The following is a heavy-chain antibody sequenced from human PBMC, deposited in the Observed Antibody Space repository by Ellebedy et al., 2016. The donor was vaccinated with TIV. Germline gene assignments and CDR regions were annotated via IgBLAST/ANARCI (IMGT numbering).Heavy chain of an antibody. Sequence: ASVKVSXXASGYTFTGYYMHWVRQAPGQGLEWMGWINPNSGGTNYAQKFQGWVTMTRDTSISTAYMELSRLRSDDTAVYYCATDLLRDYYDSSGYLHDYWGQGTLVTVSS. CDR1: GYTFTGYY. V-gene: IGHV1-2*04. CDR3: ATDLLRDYYDSSGYLHDY. J-gene: IGHJ4*02. D-gene: IGHD3-22*01. CDR2: INPNSGGT.